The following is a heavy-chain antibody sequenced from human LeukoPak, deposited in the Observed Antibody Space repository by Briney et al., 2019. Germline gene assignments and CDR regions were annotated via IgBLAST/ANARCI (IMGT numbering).Heavy chain of an antibody. V-gene: IGHV1-18*01. CDR1: GYTFTSYG. CDR3: ARVYVFKAMVTVHDAFDV. Sequence: ASVKVSCKTSGYTFTSYGISWVRQAPGQGLEWMGWITTYNGDTDYAQKLQGRVTVTMDTSASTAYMELRSLRSDDTAVYYCARVYVFKAMVTVHDAFDVWGQGTTVTVSS. CDR2: ITTYNGDT. D-gene: IGHD4-23*01. J-gene: IGHJ3*01.